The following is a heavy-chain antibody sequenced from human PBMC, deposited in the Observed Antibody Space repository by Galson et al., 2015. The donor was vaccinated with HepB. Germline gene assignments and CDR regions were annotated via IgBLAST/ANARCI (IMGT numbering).Heavy chain of an antibody. CDR1: GYTFTSYG. CDR3: ARDRRVVGATDPYDWFDP. D-gene: IGHD1-26*01. Sequence: SVKVSCKASGYTFTSYGISWVRQAPGQGLEWMGWISAYNGNTNYAQKLQGRVTMTTDTSTSTAYMELRSLRSDDTAVYYCARDRRVVGATDPYDWFDPWGQGTLVTVSS. CDR2: ISAYNGNT. J-gene: IGHJ5*02. V-gene: IGHV1-18*04.